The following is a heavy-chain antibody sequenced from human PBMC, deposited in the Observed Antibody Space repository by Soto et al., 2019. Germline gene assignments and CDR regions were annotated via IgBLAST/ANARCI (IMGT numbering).Heavy chain of an antibody. V-gene: IGHV4-61*08. D-gene: IGHD6-19*01. CDR2: IYYSGST. Sequence: PSETLSLTCTVSGGSISSGGYDWSWIRQPPGKGLERIGYIYYSGSTNYNPSLKSRVTISVDTSKNQFSLKLSSVTAADTAVYYCARHETGDSSGWYEIYYYYGMDVWGQGTTVTVSS. J-gene: IGHJ6*02. CDR3: ARHETGDSSGWYEIYYYYGMDV. CDR1: GGSISSGGYD.